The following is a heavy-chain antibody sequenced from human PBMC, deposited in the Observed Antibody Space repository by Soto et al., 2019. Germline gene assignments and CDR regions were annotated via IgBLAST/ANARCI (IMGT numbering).Heavy chain of an antibody. V-gene: IGHV3-15*07. Sequence: EVQLPESVGGLVKPGGSLSLSCAASGFTCSHAWMKCVRQAPGKGLELVGRIKSKSDGGATDRAAPVKGRFTISRDDSKMTLYPHMNSLKSEDTALYYCTCLVYWGGDICAHYFYGMDVWGEGTTVTVSS. CDR2: IKSKSDGGAT. J-gene: IGHJ6*01. CDR3: TCLVYWGGDICAHYFYGMDV. D-gene: IGHD2-21*01. CDR1: GFTCSHAW.